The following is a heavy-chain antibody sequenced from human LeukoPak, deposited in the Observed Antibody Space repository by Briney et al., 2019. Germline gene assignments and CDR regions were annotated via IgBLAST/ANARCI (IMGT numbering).Heavy chain of an antibody. Sequence: GGSLRLSCAVSASTFSSYEMNWFRQAPGKGLEWVSYISGSGSTIYYADSVKGRFTISRDNSKNTLYLQMNSLRAEDTAIYYCAKEYTGTFSPFPSYFDNWGQGTLVTVSS. CDR3: AKEYTGTFSPFPSYFDN. CDR1: ASTFSSYE. V-gene: IGHV3-48*03. D-gene: IGHD1-26*01. CDR2: ISGSGSTI. J-gene: IGHJ4*02.